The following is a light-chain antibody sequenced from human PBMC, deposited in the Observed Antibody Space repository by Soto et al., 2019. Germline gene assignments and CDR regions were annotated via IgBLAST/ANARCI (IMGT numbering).Light chain of an antibody. CDR2: GTS. Sequence: EIVMTQSPVALSVSPGESAALSCRASQSVGRNFAWYQQRPGQAPRVLIYGTSTRATGVPARFSGSGSGTDFTRTIGSLQSEDFAVNHCQQYNKRPYTFGQGTRLEIK. V-gene: IGKV3-15*01. CDR1: QSVGRN. J-gene: IGKJ2*01. CDR3: QQYNKRPYT.